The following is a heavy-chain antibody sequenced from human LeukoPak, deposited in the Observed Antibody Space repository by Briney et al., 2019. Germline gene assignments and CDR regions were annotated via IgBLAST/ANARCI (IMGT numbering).Heavy chain of an antibody. V-gene: IGHV4-34*01. Sequence: PSETLSLTCAVYGGSFSGYYWSWIRQPPGKGLEWIGEINHSGSTNYNPSLKSRVTISVDTSKNQFSLKLSSVTAADTAVYYCARGHGDYFRINYYYSYGMDVWGQGTTVTVSS. J-gene: IGHJ6*02. CDR2: INHSGST. CDR1: GGSFSGYY. CDR3: ARGHGDYFRINYYYSYGMDV. D-gene: IGHD4-17*01.